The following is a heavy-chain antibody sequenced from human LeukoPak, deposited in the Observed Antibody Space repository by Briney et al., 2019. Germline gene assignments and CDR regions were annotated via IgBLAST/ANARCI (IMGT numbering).Heavy chain of an antibody. CDR2: ISTSGST. CDR3: ARGLYCSSTSRYEDY. J-gene: IGHJ4*02. CDR1: SGSISSGSSY. V-gene: IGHV4-61*02. Sequence: SETLSLTXTVSSGSISSGSSYWSWIRQPAGKGLEWIGRISTSGSTNYNPSLKSRVTISVDTSKIHFSLRLSSVTAADTAVYYCARGLYCSSTSRYEDYWGQGTLVTVSS. D-gene: IGHD2-2*01.